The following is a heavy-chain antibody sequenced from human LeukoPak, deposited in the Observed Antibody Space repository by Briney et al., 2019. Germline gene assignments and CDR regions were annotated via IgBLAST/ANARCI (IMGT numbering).Heavy chain of an antibody. Sequence: SETLSLTCAVYGGSFSGYYWSWIRQPPGKGLEWIGEINHSGSTNYNPSLKSRVTISVDTSKNQFSLKLSSVTAADMAVYYCASKSERRIAAAAIGRGSYYGYWGQGTLVTVSS. J-gene: IGHJ4*02. CDR1: GGSFSGYY. CDR3: ASKSERRIAAAAIGRGSYYGY. D-gene: IGHD6-13*01. CDR2: INHSGST. V-gene: IGHV4-34*01.